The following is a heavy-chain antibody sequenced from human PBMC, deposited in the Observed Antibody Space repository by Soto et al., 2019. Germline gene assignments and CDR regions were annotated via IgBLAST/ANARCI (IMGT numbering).Heavy chain of an antibody. CDR2: ISYEGSNK. D-gene: IGHD3-22*01. J-gene: IGHJ4*02. CDR3: SRGTYYPQSSGLHADY. CDR1: GFNFSDYA. V-gene: IGHV3-30*03. Sequence: PGGSLRLSCTASGFNFSDYAMHWVRQAPGKGLEWLAIISYEGSNKYSAKSVKGRFTISRDNSKNTLYLEMNSLRPEDSAVYYCSRGTYYPQSSGLHADYWGPGTVVTVSS.